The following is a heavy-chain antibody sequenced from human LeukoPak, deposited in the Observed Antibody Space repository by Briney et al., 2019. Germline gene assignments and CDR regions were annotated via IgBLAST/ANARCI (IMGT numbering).Heavy chain of an antibody. CDR3: AKMSSSWTYYYGMDV. V-gene: IGHV3-23*01. D-gene: IGHD6-13*01. CDR2: TNDSGGST. CDR1: GFTFSSYA. Sequence: PGGSLRLSCAASGFTFSSYAMSWVRQAPGKGLEWVSGTNDSGGSTYYADSVKGRFTISRDSSKNTLYLQMNSLRAEDTAVYYCAKMSSSWTYYYGMDVWGQGTTVTVSS. J-gene: IGHJ6*02.